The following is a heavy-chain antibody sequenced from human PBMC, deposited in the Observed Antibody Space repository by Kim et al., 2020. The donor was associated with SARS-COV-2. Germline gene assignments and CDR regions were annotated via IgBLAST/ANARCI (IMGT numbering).Heavy chain of an antibody. J-gene: IGHJ4*02. V-gene: IGHV4-34*01. CDR2: T. CDR3: ATGGGTAMVDY. Sequence: TNYNPSLKSRVTISVDTSKNQFSLKLSSVTAADTAVYYCATGGGTAMVDYWGQGTLVTVSS. D-gene: IGHD5-18*01.